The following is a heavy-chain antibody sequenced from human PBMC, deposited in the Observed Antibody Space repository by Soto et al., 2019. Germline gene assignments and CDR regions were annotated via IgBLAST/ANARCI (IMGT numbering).Heavy chain of an antibody. J-gene: IGHJ6*02. CDR2: IYPGDSDT. V-gene: IGHV5-51*01. CDR1: GYSFTSYW. Sequence: GESLKISCKGSGYSFTSYWIGWVRQMPGKGLEWMGIIYPGDSDTRYSPSFQGQVTISADKSISTAYLQWSSLKASDTAMYYCARFVSSSRDYYYYGMDVWGQGTTVTVSS. D-gene: IGHD6-13*01. CDR3: ARFVSSSRDYYYYGMDV.